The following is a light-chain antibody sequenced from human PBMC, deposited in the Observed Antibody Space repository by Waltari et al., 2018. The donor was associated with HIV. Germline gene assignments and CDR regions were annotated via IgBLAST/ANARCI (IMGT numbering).Light chain of an antibody. CDR3: TSWDDSLSGWM. V-gene: IGLV1-47*01. J-gene: IGLJ3*02. CDR2: RNN. Sequence: QSVLTQPPSASGTPGQRVAISCSGSSSNIGHNFVYWYQHIPGTTPKILIYRNNQRPSGVPDRFSGSKSGTSASLAISVLRSEDEADYYCTSWDDSLSGWMFGGGTTLTVL. CDR1: SSNIGHNF.